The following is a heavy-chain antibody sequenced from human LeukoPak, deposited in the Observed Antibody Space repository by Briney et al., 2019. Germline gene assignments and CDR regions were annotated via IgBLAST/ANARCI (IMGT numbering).Heavy chain of an antibody. CDR3: ARQPTGYMDV. CDR2: WRYDGNM. Sequence: PSETLSLTCTVSGASITSGIYCWDWIRQPPGKGLQWIGNWRYDGNMYHNPSLKSRVTVSVDTSKNQFSLILSSVTAADTAVYYCARQPTGYMDVWGKGTTVTVSS. J-gene: IGHJ6*03. D-gene: IGHD7-27*01. CDR1: GASITSGIYC. V-gene: IGHV4-39*01.